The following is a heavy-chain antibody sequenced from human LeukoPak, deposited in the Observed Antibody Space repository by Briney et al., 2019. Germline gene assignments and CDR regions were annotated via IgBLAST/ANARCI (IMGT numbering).Heavy chain of an antibody. CDR1: GGSISSYY. CDR3: ARLTSVGATEFDY. J-gene: IGHJ4*02. V-gene: IGHV4-59*01. Sequence: PSETLSITCTVSGGSISSYYWSWIRQPPGKGLEWIGYIYYSGSTNYNPSLKSRVTISVDTSKNQFSLKLSSVTAADTAVYYCARLTSVGATEFDYWGQGTLVTVSS. D-gene: IGHD1-26*01. CDR2: IYYSGST.